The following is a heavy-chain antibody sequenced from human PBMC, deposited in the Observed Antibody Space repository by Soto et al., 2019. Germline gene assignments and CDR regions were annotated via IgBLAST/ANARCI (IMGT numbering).Heavy chain of an antibody. CDR2: INMDGSST. CDR1: GFTFSSDW. Sequence: GGSLRLSCAASGFTFSSDWMHWVRQAAGKGLVWVSRINMDGSSTNYADSVKGRFTISRDNAKNTLYLQMNSLRAEDTAVYYCARGLRGVYCNDYWGQGALVTVSS. V-gene: IGHV3-74*01. D-gene: IGHD2-8*02. J-gene: IGHJ4*02. CDR3: ARGLRGVYCNDY.